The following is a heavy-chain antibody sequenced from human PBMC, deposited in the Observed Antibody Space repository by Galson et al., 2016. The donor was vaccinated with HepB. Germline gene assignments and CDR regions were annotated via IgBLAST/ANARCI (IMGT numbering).Heavy chain of an antibody. Sequence: SLRLSCATSGFRFTSYWMSWIRQAPGKGLEWVANINQDGGEKYYVDSVKGRFTISRDNAKNSLYLQMNSLRAEDTAVFYCANHRGWGQGTLVTVSS. D-gene: IGHD1-14*01. V-gene: IGHV3-7*03. CDR1: GFRFTSYW. CDR3: ANHRG. J-gene: IGHJ4*02. CDR2: INQDGGEK.